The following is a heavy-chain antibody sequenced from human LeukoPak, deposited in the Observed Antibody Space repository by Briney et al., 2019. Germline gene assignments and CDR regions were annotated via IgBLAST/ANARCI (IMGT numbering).Heavy chain of an antibody. CDR1: GYSISSGYY. V-gene: IGHV4-38-2*02. CDR2: IYHSGST. CDR3: AREPFSG. D-gene: IGHD6-19*01. Sequence: SETLSLTCTVSGYSISSGYYWGWIRQPPGKGLEWIGSIYHSGSTYYNPSLKSRVTISVDTSKNQFSLKLSSVTAADTAVYYCAREPFSGWGQGTLVTVSS. J-gene: IGHJ4*02.